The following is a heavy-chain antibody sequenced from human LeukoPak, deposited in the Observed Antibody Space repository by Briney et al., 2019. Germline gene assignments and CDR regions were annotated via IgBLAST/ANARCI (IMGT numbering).Heavy chain of an antibody. CDR3: ARGQSRWELLRSHYFDY. CDR1: GGSFSGYC. V-gene: IGHV4-34*01. J-gene: IGHJ4*02. CDR2: INHSGST. D-gene: IGHD1-26*01. Sequence: SETLSLTCAVYGGSFSGYCWSWIRQPPGKGLEWIGEINHSGSTNYNPSLKSRVTISVDTSKNQFSLKLSSVTAADTAVYYCARGQSRWELLRSHYFDYWGQGTLVTVSS.